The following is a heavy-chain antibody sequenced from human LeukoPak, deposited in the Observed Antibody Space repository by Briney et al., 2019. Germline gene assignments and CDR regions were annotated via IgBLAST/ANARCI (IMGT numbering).Heavy chain of an antibody. CDR1: GFTFSSYA. CDR3: AKSDRSSWYGKKGFDP. D-gene: IGHD6-13*01. V-gene: IGHV3-23*01. CDR2: ISGSGGST. J-gene: IGHJ5*02. Sequence: PGGSLRLSCGASGFTFSSYAMIWVRQAPGKGLEWVSAISGSGGSTYYADSVKGRFTISRDNSKNTMYLKMNSLRAEDTAVYYCAKSDRSSWYGKKGFDPWGQGTLVTVSS.